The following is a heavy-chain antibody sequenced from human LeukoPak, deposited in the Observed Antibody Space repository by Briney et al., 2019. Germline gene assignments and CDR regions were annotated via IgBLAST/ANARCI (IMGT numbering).Heavy chain of an antibody. D-gene: IGHD7-27*01. Sequence: GGSLRLSCAASGFASGFTFSSYAMSWVRQAPGKGLEWVAGINGRAATTYYADSVKGRFTISRDNSKNTLYLQMNSLGADDTAVYYCAKAPATGEGYYSYYMDVWGKGTTVTVSS. CDR2: INGRAATT. CDR1: GFTFSSYA. J-gene: IGHJ6*03. V-gene: IGHV3-23*01. CDR3: AKAPATGEGYYSYYMDV.